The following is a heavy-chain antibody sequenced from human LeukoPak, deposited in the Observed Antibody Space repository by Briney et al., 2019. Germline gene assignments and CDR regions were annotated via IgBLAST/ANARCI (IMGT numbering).Heavy chain of an antibody. CDR2: IYYSGNT. CDR1: GGSFSGYY. J-gene: IGHJ4*02. D-gene: IGHD3-10*01. V-gene: IGHV4-34*01. CDR3: ARHFANYYGSGTYYNPYDY. Sequence: SETLSLTCAVYGGSFSGYYWSWIRQPPGQGLEWIATIYYSGNTYYNPSLESRVTISVDTSKNQFSLKLRSVTAADTAVYYCARHFANYYGSGTYYNPYDYWGQGTLVTVSS.